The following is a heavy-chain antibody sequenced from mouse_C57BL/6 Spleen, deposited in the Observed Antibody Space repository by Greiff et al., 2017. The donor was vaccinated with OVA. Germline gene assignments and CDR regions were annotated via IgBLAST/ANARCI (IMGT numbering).Heavy chain of an antibody. CDR2: IDPSDSYT. CDR1: GYTFTSYW. CDR3: ARSRRGYGSSYRNWYFDV. D-gene: IGHD1-1*01. V-gene: IGHV1-69*01. J-gene: IGHJ1*03. Sequence: VQLQQPGAELVMPGASVKLSCKASGYTFTSYWMHWVKQRPGQGLEWIGEIDPSDSYTNYNQKFKGKSTLTVDKSSSTAYMQLSSLTSEDSAVYYCARSRRGYGSSYRNWYFDVWGTGTTVTVSS.